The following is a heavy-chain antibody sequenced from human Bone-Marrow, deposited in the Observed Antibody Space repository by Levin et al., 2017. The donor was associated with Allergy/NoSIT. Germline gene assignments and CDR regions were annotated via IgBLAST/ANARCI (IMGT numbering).Heavy chain of an antibody. CDR3: ARTHYDVLTSYMDV. J-gene: IGHJ6*03. CDR1: GFTVSSQY. Sequence: GGSLRLSCAASGFTVSSQYMSWVRQAPGKALEWVSLIYAGGSKYYADSVQGRFTISRDNSKNILYLQMDSLRGEDSAVYYCARTHYDVLTSYMDVWGKGTTVTVSS. CDR2: IYAGGSK. V-gene: IGHV3-66*02. D-gene: IGHD3-9*01.